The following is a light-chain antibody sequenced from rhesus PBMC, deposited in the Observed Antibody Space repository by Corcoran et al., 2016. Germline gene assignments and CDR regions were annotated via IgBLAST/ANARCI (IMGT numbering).Light chain of an antibody. Sequence: DIQMTQSPSSLSASVGDRVTITCRASQGITNDLAWYQQKPGETPKLLFYEASILQSGIPSRFGGIGSWTDFTLTLSRLQSEDLASFYCPPYYCTPWTFGQGTKVEIK. CDR3: PPYYCTPWT. CDR2: EAS. J-gene: IGKJ1*01. V-gene: IGKV1S17*01. CDR1: QGITND.